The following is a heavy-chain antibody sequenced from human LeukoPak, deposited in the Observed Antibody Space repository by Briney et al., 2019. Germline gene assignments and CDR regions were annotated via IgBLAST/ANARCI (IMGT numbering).Heavy chain of an antibody. CDR3: ARESWGIDY. D-gene: IGHD7-27*01. CDR2: IYYSGYT. Sequence: SETLSLTCTVSGGSISSYYWSWIRQPPGKGLEWIGCIYYSGYTNYKSSLKSRVTISADTSRNQFSLKLSSVTAADTAVYYCARESWGIDYWGQGTLVTVSS. V-gene: IGHV4-59*01. J-gene: IGHJ4*02. CDR1: GGSISSYY.